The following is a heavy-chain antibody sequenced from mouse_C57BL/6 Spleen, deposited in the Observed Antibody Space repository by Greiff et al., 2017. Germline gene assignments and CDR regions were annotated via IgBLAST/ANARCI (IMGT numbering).Heavy chain of an antibody. CDR3: AREGDYDEYYYAMDY. CDR2: IDPSDSET. CDR1: GYTFTSYW. J-gene: IGHJ4*01. Sequence: QVQLQQPGAELVRPGSSVKLSCKASGYTFTSYWMHWVKQRPIQGLEWIGNIDPSDSETHSNQPFQDKATLTVDKSSSTAYMQLSSLTSEDSAVYYCAREGDYDEYYYAMDYWGQGTSVTVSS. V-gene: IGHV1-52*01. D-gene: IGHD2-4*01.